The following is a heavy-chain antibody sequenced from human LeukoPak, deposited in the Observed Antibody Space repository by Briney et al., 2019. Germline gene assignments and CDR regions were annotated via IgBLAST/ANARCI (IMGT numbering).Heavy chain of an antibody. D-gene: IGHD6-13*01. CDR2: INPNSGGT. Sequence: ASVKVSCKASGYTFTGYYMHWVRQAPGQGLEWMGWINPNSGGTNYAQKFQGRVTMTRDTSISTAYMELSRLRSDDTAVYYCARGGQQLATKADAFDIWGQGTMVTVSS. J-gene: IGHJ3*02. V-gene: IGHV1-2*02. CDR1: GYTFTGYY. CDR3: ARGGQQLATKADAFDI.